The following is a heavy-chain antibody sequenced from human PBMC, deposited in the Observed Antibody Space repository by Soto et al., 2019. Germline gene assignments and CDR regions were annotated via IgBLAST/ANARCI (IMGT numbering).Heavy chain of an antibody. CDR2: INAGNGNT. CDR3: ATTPGYCSGGSCYSRAFDI. J-gene: IGHJ3*02. Sequence: ASVKVSCKASGYTFTSYAMHWVRQAPGQRLEWMGWINAGNGNTKYSQKFQGRVTITRDTSASTAYMELSSLRSEDTAVYYCATTPGYCSGGSCYSRAFDIWGQGTMVPVSS. D-gene: IGHD2-15*01. V-gene: IGHV1-3*01. CDR1: GYTFTSYA.